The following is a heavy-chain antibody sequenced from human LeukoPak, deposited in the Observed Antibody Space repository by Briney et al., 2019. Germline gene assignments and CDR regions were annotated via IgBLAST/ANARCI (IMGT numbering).Heavy chain of an antibody. CDR1: GGTFSSDA. CDR2: IIPIFVTA. CDR3: AREEATKLSIAAAGLDY. Sequence: AVKVSFKGSGGTFSSDAISWVRHAPGQGLEWMGGIIPIFVTANYAHKFQGRVRITTYESNSTAYMEMSRLRSEDTAVYYCAREEATKLSIAAAGLDYWGQGTLVTVSS. J-gene: IGHJ4*02. D-gene: IGHD6-13*01. V-gene: IGHV1-69*05.